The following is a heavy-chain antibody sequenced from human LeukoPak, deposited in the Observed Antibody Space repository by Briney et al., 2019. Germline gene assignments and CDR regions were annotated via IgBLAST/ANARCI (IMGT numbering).Heavy chain of an antibody. CDR1: GFTFSHFG. D-gene: IGHD4-11*01. CDR2: IWSDGTNK. Sequence: GGSLRLSCAASGFTFSHFGFHWVRQAPGKGLEWVAVIWSDGTNKYYGDSGGGRFIIYRDDSNNTVYLQMNSLRVQDTAIYSCAQDAQRGLDYSNSLEYWGQGSLVTVSS. CDR3: AQDAQRGLDYSNSLEY. J-gene: IGHJ1*01. V-gene: IGHV3-33*01.